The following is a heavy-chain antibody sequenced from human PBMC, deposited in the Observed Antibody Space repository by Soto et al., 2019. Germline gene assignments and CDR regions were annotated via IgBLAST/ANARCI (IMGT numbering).Heavy chain of an antibody. V-gene: IGHV4-30-4*01. CDR2: IYYSGST. CDR3: ARYSSGYSNWFDP. D-gene: IGHD3-22*01. CDR1: GGSISSGDYY. J-gene: IGHJ5*02. Sequence: SETLSVTCTVSGGSISSGDYYWSGIRQPPGKGLEWIGYIYYSGSTYYNPSLKSRVTISVDTSKNQFSLKLSSVTAADAAVYYCARYSSGYSNWFDPWGQGTLVTVSS.